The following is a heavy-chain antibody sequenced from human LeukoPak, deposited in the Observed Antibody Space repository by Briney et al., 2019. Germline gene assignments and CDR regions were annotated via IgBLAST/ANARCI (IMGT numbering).Heavy chain of an antibody. J-gene: IGHJ4*02. CDR3: AKTGGNSRYYFDC. Sequence: PGGSLRLSCAASGFTLRSYAMSWVRQAPGKGLEWVSSISGSGGSTYYADSVKGRFTISRDNSKDTLYLQMNSLRAEDTAIYYCAKTGGNSRYYFDCWGQGTLVTVSS. D-gene: IGHD4-23*01. V-gene: IGHV3-23*01. CDR2: ISGSGGST. CDR1: GFTLRSYA.